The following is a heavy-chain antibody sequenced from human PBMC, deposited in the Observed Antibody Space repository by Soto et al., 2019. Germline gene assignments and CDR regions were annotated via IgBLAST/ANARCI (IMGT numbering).Heavy chain of an antibody. CDR3: ARGGSTRYYYYFYGTDD. D-gene: IGHD2-2*01. V-gene: IGHV4-59*01. CDR2: IYYSGST. J-gene: IGHJ6*02. Sequence: SETLYLTCTVSGGSISSYYWSWIRQPPGKGLEWIGYIYYSGSTNYNPSLKSRVTISVDTSKNQFSLKLSSATAADTAVYYCARGGSTRYYYYFYGTDDRGQVPSVTTSS. CDR1: GGSISSYY.